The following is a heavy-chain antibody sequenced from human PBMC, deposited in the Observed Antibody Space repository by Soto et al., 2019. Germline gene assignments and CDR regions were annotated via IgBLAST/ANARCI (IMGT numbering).Heavy chain of an antibody. CDR3: ARGRYYYASGSRWFDS. J-gene: IGHJ5*01. V-gene: IGHV4-59*12. CDR1: GGSISSYY. D-gene: IGHD3-10*01. CDR2: IYYSGST. Sequence: PSETLSLTCTVSGGSISSYYWSWIRQPPGKGLEWIGYIYYSGSTNYNPSLKSRVTISVDTSKNQFSLKLSSVTAADTAVYYCARGRYYYASGSRWFDSWGQGTLVTVSS.